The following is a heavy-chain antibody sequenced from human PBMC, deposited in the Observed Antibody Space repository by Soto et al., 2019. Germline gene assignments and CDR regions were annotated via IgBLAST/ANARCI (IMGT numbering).Heavy chain of an antibody. D-gene: IGHD3-10*01. CDR1: GFTFSSYA. CDR3: AKDRGVYYYGSGSELDY. V-gene: IGHV3-23*01. Sequence: EVQLLESGGGLVQPGGSLRLSCAASGFTFSSYAMSWVRQAPGKGLEWVSAISGSGGSTYYADSVKGRFTISRDNSKNTLYLQMNSLRAEDTAVYYCAKDRGVYYYGSGSELDYWGQGTLVTVSS. CDR2: ISGSGGST. J-gene: IGHJ4*02.